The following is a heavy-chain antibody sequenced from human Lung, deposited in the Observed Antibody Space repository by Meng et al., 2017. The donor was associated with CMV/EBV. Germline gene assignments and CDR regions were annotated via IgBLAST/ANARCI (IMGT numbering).Heavy chain of an antibody. CDR1: GFTFSSYA. V-gene: IGHV3-23*01. J-gene: IGHJ4*02. Sequence: GGSLRLXCAASGFTFSSYALNWVRQAPGRGLEWVSAIRGSGDGTNYADSVKGRFTISRDNSKNTVYLQMNSLRAEDTALYYCARSARWGFCTTTSCQDYFDYWGQGKXVTCSS. CDR2: IRGSGDGT. CDR3: ARSARWGFCTTTSCQDYFDY. D-gene: IGHD2-2*01.